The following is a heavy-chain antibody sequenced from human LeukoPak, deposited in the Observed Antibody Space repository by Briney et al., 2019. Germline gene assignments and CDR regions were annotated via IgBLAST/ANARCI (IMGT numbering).Heavy chain of an antibody. CDR1: GYTFTSYG. V-gene: IGHV1-18*01. D-gene: IGHD1-7*01. CDR2: ISAYNGNT. Sequence: ASVKVSCKASGYTFTSYGISWVRQAPGQGLEWMGWISAYNGNTNYAQKLQGRVTMTTDTSTSTAYMELRSLRSDDTAVYYCARSYIGEVELPPFDPWGQGTLVTVSS. J-gene: IGHJ5*02. CDR3: ARSYIGEVELPPFDP.